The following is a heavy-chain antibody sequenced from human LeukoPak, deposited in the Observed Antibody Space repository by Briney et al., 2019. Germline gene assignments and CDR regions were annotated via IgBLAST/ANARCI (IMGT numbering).Heavy chain of an antibody. J-gene: IGHJ1*01. V-gene: IGHV4-59*01. CDR1: GGSISSYY. CDR2: IYYSGST. Sequence: PSETLSLTCTVSGGSISSYYWSWIRQPPGKGLEWIGYIYYSGSTNYNPSLKSRVTISVDTSKNQFSLKLSSVTAADTAVYYCARLADWLLYPVGWGQGTLVTVSS. CDR3: ARLADWLLYPVG. D-gene: IGHD3-9*01.